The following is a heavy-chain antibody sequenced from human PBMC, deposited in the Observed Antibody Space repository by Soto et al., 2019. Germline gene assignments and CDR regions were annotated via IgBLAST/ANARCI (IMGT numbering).Heavy chain of an antibody. V-gene: IGHV3-48*03. J-gene: IGHJ6*02. CDR3: ARVQWLGFGMDV. CDR1: GFTFSSYE. CDR2: ISSSGSTI. D-gene: IGHD6-19*01. Sequence: GGSLRLSCAASGFTFSSYEMNWVRQAPGKGLEWVSYISSSGSTIYYADSVKGRFTISRDNAKNSLYLQMNSLRAEDTAVYYCARVQWLGFGMDVWGQGTTVTVSS.